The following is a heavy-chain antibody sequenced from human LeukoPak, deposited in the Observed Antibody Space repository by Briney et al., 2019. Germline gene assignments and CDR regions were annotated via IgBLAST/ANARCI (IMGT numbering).Heavy chain of an antibody. Sequence: ASVKVSCKASAYTFTAYFIHWVRQAPGQGLEWMGWINPNSGGTNYAQKFHGRVTMTRDTSISTAYMELSRLTSDDTAVYYCARDRTHYDILTTYSVSASGTSWFDPWGQGTLVTVSS. J-gene: IGHJ5*02. CDR1: AYTFTAYF. CDR2: INPNSGGT. D-gene: IGHD3-9*01. CDR3: ARDRTHYDILTTYSVSASGTSWFDP. V-gene: IGHV1-2*02.